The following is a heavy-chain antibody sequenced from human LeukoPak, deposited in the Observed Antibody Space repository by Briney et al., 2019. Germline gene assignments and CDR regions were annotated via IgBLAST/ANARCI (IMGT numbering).Heavy chain of an antibody. CDR3: ARDPRGLIVY. CDR2: ISGSGGST. D-gene: IGHD2-8*01. J-gene: IGHJ4*02. CDR1: GFTFSSYG. Sequence: GGTLRLSCAASGFTFSSYGMSWVRQAPGKGLEWISAISGSGGSTYYADSVKGRFTISRDNAKNSLYLQMNSLRAEDTAVYYCARDPRGLIVYWGQGTLVTVSS. V-gene: IGHV3-23*01.